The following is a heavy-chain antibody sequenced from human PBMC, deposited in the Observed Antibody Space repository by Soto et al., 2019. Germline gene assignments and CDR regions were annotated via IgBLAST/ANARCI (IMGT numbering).Heavy chain of an antibody. D-gene: IGHD2-2*01. CDR2: IYYSGST. V-gene: IGHV4-59*08. CDR1: GGSISSYY. CDR3: ARHRAFCSGKSCALGYYYYVDV. Sequence: QVQLQESGPGLVKPSETLSLTCTVSGGSISSYYWSWIRQPPGKGLEWIGYIYYSGSTTYNPSLKSRVTISADTSKTQLSLNLSSATAADTALYYCARHRAFCSGKSCALGYYYYVDVWGIGTTVTVSS. J-gene: IGHJ6*03.